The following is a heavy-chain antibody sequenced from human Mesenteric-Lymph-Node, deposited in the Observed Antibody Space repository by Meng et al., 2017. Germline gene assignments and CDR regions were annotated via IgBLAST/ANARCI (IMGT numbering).Heavy chain of an antibody. V-gene: IGHV5-51*01. CDR3: AREDSSAFHFDF. Sequence: KVSCKASGYSFSSYWIAWVRQMPGKGLEWMGIIYPGDSDARYSPSFQGQVTISADKSISTAYLQWSSLKASDTAIYFCAREDSSAFHFDFWGQGTLVTVSS. J-gene: IGHJ4*02. CDR1: GYSFSSYW. D-gene: IGHD3-22*01. CDR2: IYPGDSDA.